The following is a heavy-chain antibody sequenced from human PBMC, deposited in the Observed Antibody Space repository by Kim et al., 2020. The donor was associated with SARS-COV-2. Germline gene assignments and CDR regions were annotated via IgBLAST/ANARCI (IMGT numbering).Heavy chain of an antibody. V-gene: IGHV1-2*06. CDR3: ARISGHWLTGNGYYYYAMDV. J-gene: IGHJ6*02. D-gene: IGHD3-9*01. CDR2: INPYSGDQ. Sequence: ASVKVSCKASGYTFTGYYIHWVRQAPGQGLEWMGRINPYSGDQNYAQNFQGRVTMTRDTSISTAYMELSRLRSDDTAVYYCARISGHWLTGNGYYYYAMDVWGQGTTVTVSS. CDR1: GYTFTGYY.